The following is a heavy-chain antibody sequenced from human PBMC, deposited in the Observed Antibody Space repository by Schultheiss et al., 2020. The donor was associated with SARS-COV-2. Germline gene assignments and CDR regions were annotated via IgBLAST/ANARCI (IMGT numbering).Heavy chain of an antibody. CDR2: ISSSGSTI. CDR3: ARINWNDDSYYYGMDV. D-gene: IGHD1-1*01. V-gene: IGHV3-48*03. Sequence: GESLKISCAASGFTFSSYEMNWVRQAPGKGLEWVSYISSSGSTIYYADSVKGRFTISRDNAKNTLYLQMNSLRAEDTAVYYCARINWNDDSYYYGMDVWGQGTTVTVSS. CDR1: GFTFSSYE. J-gene: IGHJ6*02.